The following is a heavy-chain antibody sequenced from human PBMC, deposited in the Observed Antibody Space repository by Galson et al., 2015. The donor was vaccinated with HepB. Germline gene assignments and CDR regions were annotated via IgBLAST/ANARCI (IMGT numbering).Heavy chain of an antibody. Sequence: SLRLSCAASGFTFSSYSMNWVRQAPGKGLEWVSYISSSDSTRYYADSVKGRFTISRDNAKNSLYLEMNSLRDEDTAVFYCARYGSGSLSLDKWGQGTLVTVSS. CDR1: GFTFSSYS. J-gene: IGHJ4*02. CDR2: ISSSDSTR. D-gene: IGHD3-10*01. CDR3: ARYGSGSLSLDK. V-gene: IGHV3-48*02.